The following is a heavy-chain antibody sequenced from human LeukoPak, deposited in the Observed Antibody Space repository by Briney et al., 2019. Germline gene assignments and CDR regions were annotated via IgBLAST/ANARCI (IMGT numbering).Heavy chain of an antibody. D-gene: IGHD3-9*01. V-gene: IGHV3-21*01. CDR2: ISSSSSYI. CDR3: ARDMHDILTGYYWLYYYYGMDV. CDR1: GFTFSSYS. J-gene: IGHJ6*02. Sequence: GGSLRLSCAASGFTFSSYSMNWVRQAPGKGLEWVSSISSSSSYIYYEDSVKGRFTISRDNAKNSLYLQMNSLRAEDTAVYYCARDMHDILTGYYWLYYYYGMDVWGQGTTVTVSS.